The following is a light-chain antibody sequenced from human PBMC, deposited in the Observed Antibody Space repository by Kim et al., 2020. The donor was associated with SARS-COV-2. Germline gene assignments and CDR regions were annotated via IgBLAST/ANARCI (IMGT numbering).Light chain of an antibody. Sequence: EIVLPQSPGTLSLSPGERATLSCRASQSIRSSHLACYQQKPGQAPRLLINGASSRATGIQDRFSGSGSGTDFTLTISRLEPEDCAVYYCQQYDSSPALTFGGGTKVDIK. V-gene: IGKV3-20*01. CDR2: GAS. CDR3: QQYDSSPALT. J-gene: IGKJ4*01. CDR1: QSIRSSH.